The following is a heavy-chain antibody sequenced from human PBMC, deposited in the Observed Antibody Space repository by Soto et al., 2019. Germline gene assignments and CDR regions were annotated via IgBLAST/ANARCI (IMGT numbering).Heavy chain of an antibody. CDR1: GFTLNTYG. D-gene: IGHD6-6*01. J-gene: IGHJ5*02. CDR3: AKEMFPRTVLDSSSPWGDA. CDR2: ISYDGSHE. V-gene: IGHV3-30*18. Sequence: QVQLVESGGGVVQPGRSLILSCVASGFTLNTYGMHWVRRAPGKGLEWVALISYDGSHEYYADSVKGRFTISRDISKNKVFLQMNSLRPEDTAVYYCAKEMFPRTVLDSSSPWGDAWGQGTLGPVSS.